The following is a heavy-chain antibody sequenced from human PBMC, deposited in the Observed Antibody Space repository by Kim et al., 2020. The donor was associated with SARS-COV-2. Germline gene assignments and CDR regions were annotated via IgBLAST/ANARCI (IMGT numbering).Heavy chain of an antibody. CDR2: ISWDGGST. D-gene: IGHD6-13*01. Sequence: GGSLRLSCAASGFTFDDYTMHWVRQAPGKGLEWVSLISWDGGSTYYSDSVKGRFTISRDNSKNSLYLQMNSLRTEDTALYYCAIGRAAKRKYYYYGMDVWGQGTTVTVSS. V-gene: IGHV3-43*01. J-gene: IGHJ6*02. CDR1: GFTFDDYT. CDR3: AIGRAAKRKYYYYGMDV.